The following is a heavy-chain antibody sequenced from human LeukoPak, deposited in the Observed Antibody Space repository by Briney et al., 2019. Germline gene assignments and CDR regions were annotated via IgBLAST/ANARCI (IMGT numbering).Heavy chain of an antibody. V-gene: IGHV1-18*01. CDR1: GYTFTSYG. CDR3: ARRVDSSGQETLWYYYGMDV. CDR2: ISAYNGNT. D-gene: IGHD3-22*01. J-gene: IGHJ6*02. Sequence: GASVKVSCKASGYTFTSYGISWVRQAPGQGLEWMGWISAYNGNTNYAQKLQGRVTMTTDTSTSTAYMELRSLRSDDTAVYYCARRVDSSGQETLWYYYGMDVWGQGTTVTVSS.